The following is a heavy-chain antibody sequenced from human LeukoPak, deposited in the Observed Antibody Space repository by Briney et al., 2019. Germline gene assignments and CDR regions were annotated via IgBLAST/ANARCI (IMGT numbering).Heavy chain of an antibody. D-gene: IGHD3-10*01. CDR1: GFGVSNYW. J-gene: IGHJ4*02. CDR3: ARDGSSSSPAGDY. Sequence: GGSLRLSCAASGFGVSNYWMSWVRQAPGKGLEWVANIRQDGREKYYVDSVKGRFTISRDNADNSLYLQMNSLKVEDTAVYYCARDGSSSSPAGDYWGQGTLATVSS. CDR2: IRQDGREK. V-gene: IGHV3-7*01.